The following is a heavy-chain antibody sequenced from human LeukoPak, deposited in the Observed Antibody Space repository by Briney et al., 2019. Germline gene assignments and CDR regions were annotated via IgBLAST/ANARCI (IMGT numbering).Heavy chain of an antibody. CDR1: GGSISSSSYY. CDR3: ARHIRRGTYYYDSSGYTRGAGDAFDI. CDR2: IYYSGST. D-gene: IGHD3-22*01. J-gene: IGHJ3*02. V-gene: IGHV4-39*01. Sequence: SETLSLTCTVSGGSISSSSYYWGWLRQPPGKGLEWIGSIYYSGSTYYNPSVKSRVTISVDTSKNQFSLKLSSVTAADTAVYYCARHIRRGTYYYDSSGYTRGAGDAFDIWGQGTMVTVSS.